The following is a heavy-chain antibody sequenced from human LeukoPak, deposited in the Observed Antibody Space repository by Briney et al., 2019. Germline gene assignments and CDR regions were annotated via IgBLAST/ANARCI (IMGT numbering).Heavy chain of an antibody. Sequence: SETLSLTXTVSGGSISSSSYYWGWIRQPPGTGLEWIGSIYYSGSTYYNPSLKSRVTISVDTSKNQFSLKLSSVTAADTAVYYCARQTVTPDDAFDIWGQGTMVTVSS. V-gene: IGHV4-39*01. CDR1: GGSISSSSYY. CDR2: IYYSGST. D-gene: IGHD1-14*01. J-gene: IGHJ3*02. CDR3: ARQTVTPDDAFDI.